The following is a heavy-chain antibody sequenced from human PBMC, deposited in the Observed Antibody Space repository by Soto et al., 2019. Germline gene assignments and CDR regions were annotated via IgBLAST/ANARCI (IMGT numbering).Heavy chain of an antibody. Sequence: PSETLSLTCTVSGGSISSGGYYWSWIRQHPGKGLEWIGYIYYSGSTYYNPSLKSRVTISVDTSKNQFSLKLSSVTAADTAVYYCARTAAGNLHYWGQGTLVTVSS. J-gene: IGHJ4*02. D-gene: IGHD6-13*01. CDR3: ARTAAGNLHY. CDR1: GGSISSGGYY. V-gene: IGHV4-31*03. CDR2: IYYSGST.